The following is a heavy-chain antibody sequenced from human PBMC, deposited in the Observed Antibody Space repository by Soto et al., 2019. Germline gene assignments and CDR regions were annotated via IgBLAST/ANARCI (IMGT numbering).Heavy chain of an antibody. CDR2: ISYDGSNK. J-gene: IGHJ4*02. CDR1: GFTFSSYA. Sequence: HPGGSLRLSCAASGFTFSSYAMHWVRQAPGKGLEWVAVISYDGSNKYYADSVKGRFTISRDNSKNTLYLQMNSLRAEDTAVYYCARDLTSYYYDILTGPFDYWGQGTLVTVSS. V-gene: IGHV3-30-3*01. CDR3: ARDLTSYYYDILTGPFDY. D-gene: IGHD3-9*01.